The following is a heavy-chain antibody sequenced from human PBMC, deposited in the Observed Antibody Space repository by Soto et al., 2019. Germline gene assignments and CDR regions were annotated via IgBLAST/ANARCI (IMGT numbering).Heavy chain of an antibody. CDR1: GFTFSSYS. V-gene: IGHV3-21*01. CDR2: ISSSSSYI. Sequence: GSLRLSCAASGFTFSSYSMNWVRQAPGKGLEWVSSISSSSSYIYYADSVKGRFTISRDNAKNSLYLQMNSLRAEDTAVYYCARDLPSGYDSPDYYYYGMDVWGQGTTVTVSS. J-gene: IGHJ6*02. CDR3: ARDLPSGYDSPDYYYYGMDV. D-gene: IGHD5-12*01.